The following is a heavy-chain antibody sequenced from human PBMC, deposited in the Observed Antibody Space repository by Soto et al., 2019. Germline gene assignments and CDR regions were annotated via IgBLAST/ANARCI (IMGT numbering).Heavy chain of an antibody. D-gene: IGHD5-12*01. CDR1: GGXXXNHX. CDR3: VRGKMREMATILRDKWFDP. Sequence: QVQLVQSGXEXKXPGSSXKXXXKASGGXXXNHXXXXVRXAXXXXXEWMGGIIPIFGTSNYAQKFQGRVTITADESTRTAYMELSSLRSEDTAVYYCVRGKMREMATILRDKWFDPWGQGTLVTVSS. V-gene: IGHV1-69*01. CDR2: IIPIFGTS. J-gene: IGHJ5*02.